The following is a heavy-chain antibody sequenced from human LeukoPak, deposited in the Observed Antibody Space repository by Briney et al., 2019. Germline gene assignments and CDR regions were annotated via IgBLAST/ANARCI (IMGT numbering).Heavy chain of an antibody. Sequence: ASVKVSCKASGYTFTGYYMHWVRQAPGQGLEWMGWINPNSGGTNYAQKFQGRVTMTRDTSISTAYMELSRLRSDDTAVYYCARDPSNKYYYDYWGQGTLVTVSS. V-gene: IGHV1-2*02. D-gene: IGHD1/OR15-1a*01. J-gene: IGHJ4*02. CDR2: INPNSGGT. CDR3: ARDPSNKYYYDY. CDR1: GYTFTGYY.